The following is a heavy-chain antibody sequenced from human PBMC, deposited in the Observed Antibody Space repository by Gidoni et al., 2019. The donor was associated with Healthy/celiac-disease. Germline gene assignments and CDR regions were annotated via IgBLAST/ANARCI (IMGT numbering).Heavy chain of an antibody. Sequence: QVQLVQSGAEVTMPGAAVKVSCKASGYTFTSYDINCVLQATGQGHEWMGWMNPNSGKTGYAQKFKGRVNMTRNTSISTAYMELSSLRYEDAAVYYCARGDYDFWSGYFSYAYGMDVWGQGTTVTVSS. J-gene: IGHJ6*02. D-gene: IGHD3-3*01. CDR2: MNPNSGKT. CDR3: ARGDYDFWSGYFSYAYGMDV. V-gene: IGHV1-8*01. CDR1: GYTFTSYD.